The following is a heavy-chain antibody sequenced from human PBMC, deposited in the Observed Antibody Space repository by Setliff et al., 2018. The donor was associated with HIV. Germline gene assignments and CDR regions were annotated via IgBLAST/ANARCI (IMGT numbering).Heavy chain of an antibody. J-gene: IGHJ4*02. CDR1: GGSISSGTYY. V-gene: IGHV4-61*09. CDR2: IYASGRT. D-gene: IGHD3-3*01. Sequence: SETLSLTCTVSGGSISSGTYYWSWIRQPAGKGLEWLGHIYASGRTNYSPSLMSRITISVDTSRNQFSLKLSSVAAADTAMYYCARARDFSSGQDNWGQGTLVTVSS. CDR3: ARARDFSSGQDN.